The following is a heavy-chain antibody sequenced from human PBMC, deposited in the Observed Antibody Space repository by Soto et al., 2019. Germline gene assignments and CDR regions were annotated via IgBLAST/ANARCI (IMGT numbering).Heavy chain of an antibody. Sequence: AGSLSLSCAASGFTFSSYEMNWVRQAPGKGLEWVSYISSSGSTIYYADSVKGRFTISRDNAKNSLYLQMNSLRAEDTAVYYCARGFEGWTEYYGMDVWGQGTTVTVSS. CDR3: ARGFEGWTEYYGMDV. J-gene: IGHJ6*02. V-gene: IGHV3-48*03. CDR2: ISSSGSTI. D-gene: IGHD3-9*01. CDR1: GFTFSSYE.